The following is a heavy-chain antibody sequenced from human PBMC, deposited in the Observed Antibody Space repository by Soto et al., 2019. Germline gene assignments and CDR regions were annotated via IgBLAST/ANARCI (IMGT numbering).Heavy chain of an antibody. V-gene: IGHV1-69*12. D-gene: IGHD6-13*01. CDR2: IIPIFATT. CDR1: GGTFRTYA. J-gene: IGHJ4*02. CDR3: ASVVYTSSWEASFDI. Sequence: QVQPVQSGAEVKKPGSSVNVSCKASGGTFRTYAISWVRQTPGQGLEWMAVIIPIFATTYYAQRFQGRVTITADASASTAYMELSSLRSEDTALYYSASVVYTSSWEASFDIWCQGTLVTVSS.